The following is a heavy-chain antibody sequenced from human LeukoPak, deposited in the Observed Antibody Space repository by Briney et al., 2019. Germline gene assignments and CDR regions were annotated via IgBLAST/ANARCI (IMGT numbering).Heavy chain of an antibody. CDR2: IYYSGST. Sequence: PSETLSLTCTVSGGSISSYYWSWIRQPPGKGLEWIGYIYYSGSTNYNPSLKSRVTISVDTSKNQFSLKLSSVTAADTAVYYCARHQRAIAVAGSGDAFDIWGQGTMVTVSS. D-gene: IGHD6-19*01. V-gene: IGHV4-59*08. J-gene: IGHJ3*02. CDR1: GGSISSYY. CDR3: ARHQRAIAVAGSGDAFDI.